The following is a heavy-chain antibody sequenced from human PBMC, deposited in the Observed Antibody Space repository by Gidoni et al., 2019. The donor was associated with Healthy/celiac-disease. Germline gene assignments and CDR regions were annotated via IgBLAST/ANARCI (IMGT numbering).Heavy chain of an antibody. CDR3: ARDRISFGSCTNGVCYRWRTGDDYYYGMDV. D-gene: IGHD2-8*01. J-gene: IGHJ6*02. CDR1: GGTFSSYA. CDR2: IIPIYGTA. Sequence: QVQLVQSGAEVKKPGSSVKVSCKASGGTFSSYAISWVRQAPGQGLEWMGGIIPIYGTANYAQKFQCRVTITADESTSTAYMELSSLRSEDTAVYYCARDRISFGSCTNGVCYRWRTGDDYYYGMDVWGQGTTVTVSS. V-gene: IGHV1-69*01.